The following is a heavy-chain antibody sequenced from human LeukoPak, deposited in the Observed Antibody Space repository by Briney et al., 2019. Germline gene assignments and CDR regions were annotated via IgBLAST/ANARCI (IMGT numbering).Heavy chain of an antibody. CDR1: GFTFSDYN. D-gene: IGHD3-16*02. Sequence: PRGSLRLSCAASGFTFSDYNMSWIRQAPGKGLEWVSYISSSGSTIYYADSVKGRFTISRDNAKNSLYLQMNSLRAEDTAVYYCARDEGDDYVWGSYRRPFDYWGQGTLVTVSS. J-gene: IGHJ4*02. CDR2: ISSSGSTI. CDR3: ARDEGDDYVWGSYRRPFDY. V-gene: IGHV3-11*04.